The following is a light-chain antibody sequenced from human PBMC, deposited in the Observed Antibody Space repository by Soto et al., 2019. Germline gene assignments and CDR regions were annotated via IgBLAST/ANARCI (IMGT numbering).Light chain of an antibody. V-gene: IGLV2-8*01. CDR2: EVT. Sequence: QSALTQPPSASGSPGQSVTLSCTGTSSDGGGYNYVSWYQQHPGKAPKLMIFEVTKRPSGVPDRFSGSKSGNTASLTVSGLQAEDEADYYCNSYAGSISVFGTGTKVTVL. CDR1: SSDGGGYNY. J-gene: IGLJ1*01. CDR3: NSYAGSISV.